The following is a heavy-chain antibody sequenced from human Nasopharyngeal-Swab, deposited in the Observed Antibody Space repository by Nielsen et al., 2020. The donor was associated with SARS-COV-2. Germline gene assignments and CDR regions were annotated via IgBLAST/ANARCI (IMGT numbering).Heavy chain of an antibody. J-gene: IGHJ3*02. CDR1: GFTFDDYA. D-gene: IGHD6-19*01. CDR2: ISWNSGSI. V-gene: IGHV3-9*01. CDR3: AKIGGSGWYVDAFDI. Sequence: SLKISCAASGFTFDDYAMHWVRPAPGKGLEWVSGISWNSGSIGYADSVKGRFTISRDNAKNSLYLQMNSLRAEDTALYYCAKIGGSGWYVDAFDIWGQGTMVTVSS.